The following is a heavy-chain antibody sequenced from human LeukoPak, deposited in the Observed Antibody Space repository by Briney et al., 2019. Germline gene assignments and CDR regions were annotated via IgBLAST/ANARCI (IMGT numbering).Heavy chain of an antibody. V-gene: IGHV3-7*01. CDR1: GFSITSYW. CDR3: ARRFGYYGSGSHYNFDY. D-gene: IGHD3-10*01. CDR2: IKQDGSEK. Sequence: GGXLXXXCTASGFSITSYWMSWVRQAPGKGLEXVANIKQDGSEKYYVDSVKGQFTISRDNAKNSLYLQMNSLRADDTAVYYCARRFGYYGSGSHYNFDYWGQGTLVTVSS. J-gene: IGHJ4*02.